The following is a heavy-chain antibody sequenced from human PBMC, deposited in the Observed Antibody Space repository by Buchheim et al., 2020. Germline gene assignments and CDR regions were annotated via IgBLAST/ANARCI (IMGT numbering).Heavy chain of an antibody. CDR3: ARDWPIFGVLGYYAMDV. D-gene: IGHD3-3*01. Sequence: QVQLQESGPGLVKPSQTLSLTCTVSGGSISSGSDYWSWIRQPAGKGLEWIGHMYTSGSTNYNPSLKSRVTISVDTSRNQFSLKLTSVTAADTAVHYCARDWPIFGVLGYYAMDVWGQGTT. CDR1: GGSISSGSDY. V-gene: IGHV4-61*02. CDR2: MYTSGST. J-gene: IGHJ6*02.